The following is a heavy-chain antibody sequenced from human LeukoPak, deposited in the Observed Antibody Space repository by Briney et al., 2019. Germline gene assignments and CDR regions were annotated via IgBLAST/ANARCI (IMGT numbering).Heavy chain of an antibody. CDR2: FYTSGST. V-gene: IGHV4-4*07. D-gene: IGHD3-3*01. CDR3: ARDHQFWSGYYYYYYMDV. CDR1: GGSISRYY. Sequence: SETLSLTCIVRGGSISRYYWSWIRQPAEKGREWIGHFYTSGSTNYKPSLKSRFTMSGDTSKNQFSLKLSSVTAADTAVYYCARDHQFWSGYYYYYYMDVWGKGTTVTVSS. J-gene: IGHJ6*03.